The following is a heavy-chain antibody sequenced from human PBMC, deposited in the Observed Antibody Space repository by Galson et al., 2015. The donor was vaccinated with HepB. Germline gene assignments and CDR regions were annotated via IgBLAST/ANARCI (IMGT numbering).Heavy chain of an antibody. CDR2: IRSKAYGGTT. V-gene: IGHV3-49*03. J-gene: IGHJ3*02. Sequence: SLRLSCAASGFTFGDYAMSWFRQAPGKGLEWVGFIRSKAYGGTTEYAASVKGRFTISRDDSKSIAYLQMNSLKTEDTAVYYCTRDRFSGWYLYAFDIWGQGTMVTVSS. CDR3: TRDRFSGWYLYAFDI. CDR1: GFTFGDYA. D-gene: IGHD6-19*01.